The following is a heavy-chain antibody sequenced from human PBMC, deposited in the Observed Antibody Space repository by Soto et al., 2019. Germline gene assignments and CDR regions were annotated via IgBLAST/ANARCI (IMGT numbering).Heavy chain of an antibody. D-gene: IGHD5-12*01. CDR1: GFTFSSYA. Sequence: GGSLRLSCAASGFTFSSYAMSWVRQAPGKGLEWVSAISGSGGSTYYADSVKGRFTISRDNSKNTLYLQMNSLRAEDTAVYYCAKLEGFSGYEKIDYWGQGTLVTVSS. CDR2: ISGSGGST. J-gene: IGHJ4*02. CDR3: AKLEGFSGYEKIDY. V-gene: IGHV3-23*01.